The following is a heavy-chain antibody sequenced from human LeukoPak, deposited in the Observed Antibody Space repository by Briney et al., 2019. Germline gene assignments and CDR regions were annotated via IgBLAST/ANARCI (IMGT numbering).Heavy chain of an antibody. Sequence: GGSLRLSCAASGFTFSSCAMSWVRQAPGKGLEWVSAISGSGSTIYYADSVKGRFTISRDNAKNSLYLQMNSLRAEDTAVYYCARESLGSDYWGQGTLVTVSS. J-gene: IGHJ4*02. CDR1: GFTFSSCA. CDR2: ISGSGSTI. V-gene: IGHV3-23*01. CDR3: ARESLGSDY.